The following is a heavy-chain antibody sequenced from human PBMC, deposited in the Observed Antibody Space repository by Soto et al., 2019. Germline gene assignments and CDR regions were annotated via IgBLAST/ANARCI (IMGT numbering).Heavy chain of an antibody. D-gene: IGHD2-15*01. J-gene: IGHJ4*02. Sequence: QITLKESGPTLVKPTQTLTLTCTFSGFSLSSSGVGVGWIRQPPGKALEWLALIYWDDDKRYSPSLKSRLTNTKDPPKTQVALTRTNMDPVDTATYYCPHRGVEVSLHYWGQGTLVTVSS. CDR1: GFSLSSSGVG. CDR3: PHRGVEVSLHY. V-gene: IGHV2-5*02. CDR2: IYWDDDK.